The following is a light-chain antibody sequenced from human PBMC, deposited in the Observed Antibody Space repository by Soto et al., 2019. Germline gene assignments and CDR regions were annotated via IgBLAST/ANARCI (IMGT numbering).Light chain of an antibody. Sequence: ETVLTQSPRTLSLSPGERATLSCRASQSVSSSYLAWYQQKPGQAPRLLIYGASSRATGIPDRFSGSGSGTDFTLTISRLEPEDFAVYYCHQYGSSPATFGQGTKVDIK. J-gene: IGKJ1*01. V-gene: IGKV3-20*01. CDR3: HQYGSSPAT. CDR1: QSVSSSY. CDR2: GAS.